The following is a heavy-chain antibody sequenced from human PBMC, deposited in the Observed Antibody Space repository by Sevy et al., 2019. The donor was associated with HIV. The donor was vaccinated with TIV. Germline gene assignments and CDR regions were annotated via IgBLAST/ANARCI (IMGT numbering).Heavy chain of an antibody. CDR3: ARANSYGFGAFDI. CDR1: GGSISSGDYY. D-gene: IGHD5-18*01. J-gene: IGHJ3*02. V-gene: IGHV4-30-4*01. CDR2: IYYSGST. Sequence: SETLSLTCTVSGGSISSGDYYWSWIRQPPGKGLEWIGYIYYSGSTYYNPSLKSRVTISLDTSKNQFSLKLSSVTAADTAVYYCARANSYGFGAFDIWGQGTMVTVSS.